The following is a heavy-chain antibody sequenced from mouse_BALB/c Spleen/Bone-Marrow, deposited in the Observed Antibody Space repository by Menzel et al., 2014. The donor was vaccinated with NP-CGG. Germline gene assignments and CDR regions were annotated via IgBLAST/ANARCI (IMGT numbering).Heavy chain of an antibody. D-gene: IGHD2-10*01. V-gene: IGHV14-3*02. Sequence: EVQLQESGAELVKPGASVKLSCTASGFNIKDTYMHWVKQRPEQGLEWIGRIDPANGNTKYDPKFQGKATITAGTSSNTAYLQLSSLTSEDTAVYYCASSAYSWGQGTLVTVSA. J-gene: IGHJ3*01. CDR2: IDPANGNT. CDR3: ASSAYS. CDR1: GFNIKDTY.